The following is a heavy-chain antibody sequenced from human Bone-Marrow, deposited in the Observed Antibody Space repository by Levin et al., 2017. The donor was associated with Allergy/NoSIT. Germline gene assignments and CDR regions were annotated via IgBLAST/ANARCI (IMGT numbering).Heavy chain of an antibody. D-gene: IGHD1-26*01. J-gene: IGHJ6*03. Sequence: PGGSLRLSCAASGFTFSSYAMHWVRQAPGKGLEYVSAISSNGGSTYYANSVKGRFTISRDNSKNTLYLQMGSLRAEDMAVYYCARVGSTYYYYYMDVWGKGTTVTVSS. CDR2: ISSNGGST. CDR1: GFTFSSYA. V-gene: IGHV3-64*01. CDR3: ARVGSTYYYYYMDV.